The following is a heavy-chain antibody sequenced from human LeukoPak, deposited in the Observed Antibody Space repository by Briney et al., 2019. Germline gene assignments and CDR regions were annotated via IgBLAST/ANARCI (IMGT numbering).Heavy chain of an antibody. Sequence: SETLSLTCTVSGGSISSGNYYWSWIRQPAGKGLEWIGRIYTSGSTNYNPSLKSRVTISVDTSKNQFSLKLSSVTAADTAVYYCARYDGYNLNFDYWGQGTLVTVSS. CDR3: ARYDGYNLNFDY. CDR2: IYTSGST. V-gene: IGHV4-61*02. D-gene: IGHD5-24*01. J-gene: IGHJ4*02. CDR1: GGSISSGNYY.